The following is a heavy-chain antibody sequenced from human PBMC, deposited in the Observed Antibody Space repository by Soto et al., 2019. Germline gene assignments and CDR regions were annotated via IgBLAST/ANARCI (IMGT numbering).Heavy chain of an antibody. V-gene: IGHV2-5*01. Sequence: QITLKESGPTLVKPTQTLTLTCTFSGFSLTSGVVGVGWIRQPPGEALEWLALISWNDEQYYNPSLRNRPTITRDTSKNQVVLTMTNMDHEDTATYYCAHRLPGPSGYDVWGQGTTVTVSS. CDR1: GFSLTSGVVG. D-gene: IGHD6-13*01. CDR3: AHRLPGPSGYDV. J-gene: IGHJ6*02. CDR2: ISWNDEQ.